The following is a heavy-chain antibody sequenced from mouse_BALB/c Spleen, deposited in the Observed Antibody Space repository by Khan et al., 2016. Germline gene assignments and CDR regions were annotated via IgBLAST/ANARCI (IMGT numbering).Heavy chain of an antibody. CDR2: IRSSSSTI. J-gene: IGHJ2*01. D-gene: IGHD1-1*01. V-gene: IGHV5-17*02. CDR3: ARNHYGSHIDY. CDR1: GFTFSGFG. Sequence: EVELVESGGGLVQPGGSRKLSCEASGFTFSGFGMHWVSQAPEKGLEWVAYIRSSSSTIFYADTLKGRFTISRDNPQNTLFLQMTSLSTEDPVEYYCARNHYGSHIDYWGQGTTLAVAS.